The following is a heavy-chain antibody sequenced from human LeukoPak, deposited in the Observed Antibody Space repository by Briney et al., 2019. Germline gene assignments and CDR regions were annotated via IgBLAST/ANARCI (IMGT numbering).Heavy chain of an antibody. V-gene: IGHV5-51*01. J-gene: IGHJ4*02. CDR1: GYSFTTYW. D-gene: IGHD2-15*01. CDR2: IYPGDSDT. CDR3: ATRTGVAGRFDY. Sequence: GESLKISCKGSGYSFTTYWIGWVRQMPGKGLEWMGIIYPGDSDTKYSPSFQGQVTISADKSISTAYMQWSSLKVSDTAMYYCATRTGVAGRFDYWGQGTLVTVSS.